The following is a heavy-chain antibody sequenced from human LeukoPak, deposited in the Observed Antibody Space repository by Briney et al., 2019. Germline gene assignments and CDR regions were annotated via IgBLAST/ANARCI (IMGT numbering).Heavy chain of an antibody. D-gene: IGHD3-3*01. J-gene: IGHJ5*02. CDR1: GGSFSGYY. V-gene: IGHV4-34*01. CDR2: INHSGST. Sequence: SETLSLTCAVYGGSFSGYYWSWIRQPPGKGLEWIGEINHSGSTNYNPSLKSRVTISVDTSKNQFSLKLSSVTAADTAVYYCARATYYDFWSDTPGGFDPWGQGTLVTVSS. CDR3: ARATYYDFWSDTPGGFDP.